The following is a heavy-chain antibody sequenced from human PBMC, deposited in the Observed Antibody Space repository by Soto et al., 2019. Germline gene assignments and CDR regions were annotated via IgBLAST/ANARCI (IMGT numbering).Heavy chain of an antibody. CDR1: GGSISSYY. J-gene: IGHJ6*02. CDR3: ARGRNYDFWSGFHYGMDV. V-gene: IGHV4-59*01. D-gene: IGHD3-3*01. Sequence: TLSLTCTVSGGSISSYYWSWIRQPPGKGLEWIGYIYYSGSTNYNPSLKSRVTISVDTSKNQFSLKLSSVTAADTAVYYCARGRNYDFWSGFHYGMDVWGQGTTVTVSS. CDR2: IYYSGST.